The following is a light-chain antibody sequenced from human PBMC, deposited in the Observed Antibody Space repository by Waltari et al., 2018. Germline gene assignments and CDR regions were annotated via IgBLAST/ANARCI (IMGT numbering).Light chain of an antibody. CDR3: QQFNNWPPIT. J-gene: IGKJ5*01. V-gene: IGKV3-15*01. Sequence: EVVMTQSPATLSVSPGERATVSCRASQSVGSNLAWYQQKPGQAPRLLIYGASTRATGIPARFSGSGSGTEFTLSISSQQSEDFAVYYCQQFNNWPPITLGQGTRLDIK. CDR2: GAS. CDR1: QSVGSN.